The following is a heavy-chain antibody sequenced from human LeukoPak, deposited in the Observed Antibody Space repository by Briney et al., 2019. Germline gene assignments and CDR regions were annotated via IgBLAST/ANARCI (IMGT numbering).Heavy chain of an antibody. CDR2: MYHSGSA. V-gene: IGHV4-4*02. J-gene: IGHJ6*03. Sequence: SGTLSLTCAVSGGSISSNNWWSWVRQPPSKGLEWIGEMYHSGSAIYNPSLKSRVTISVDKSKNQFSLKLSSVTAADTAVYYCARVTHYDFWSGYQNHHYYYYMDVWGKGTTVTVSS. CDR1: GGSISSNNW. D-gene: IGHD3-3*01. CDR3: ARVTHYDFWSGYQNHHYYYYMDV.